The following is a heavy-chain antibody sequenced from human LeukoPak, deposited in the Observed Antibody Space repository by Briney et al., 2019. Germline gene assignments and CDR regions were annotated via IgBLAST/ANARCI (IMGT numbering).Heavy chain of an antibody. CDR2: INHSGST. CDR3: AAHCSSTSCYRGGVDY. J-gene: IGHJ4*02. V-gene: IGHV4-34*01. D-gene: IGHD2-2*02. CDR1: GGSFSGYY. Sequence: SETLSLTCAVYGGSFSGYYWSWIRQPPGKGLEWIGEINHSGSTNYNPSLKSRVTISVDTSKNQFSLKLRSVTAEDTAVYYCAAHCSSTSCYRGGVDYWGQGTLVTVSS.